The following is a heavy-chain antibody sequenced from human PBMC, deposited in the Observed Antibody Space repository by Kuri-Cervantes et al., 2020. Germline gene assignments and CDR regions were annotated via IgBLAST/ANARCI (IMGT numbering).Heavy chain of an antibody. CDR1: GYSFTSYW. D-gene: IGHD1-20*01. V-gene: IGHV5-51*01. Sequence: GGSLRLSCKGSGYSFTSYWIGWLRQMPGKGLEWMGIIYPGDSDTRYSPSFQGQVTISADKSISTAYLQWSSLKASDTAMYYCARHGITGTTGSYWFDPWGQGTLVTVSS. J-gene: IGHJ5*02. CDR2: IYPGDSDT. CDR3: ARHGITGTTGSYWFDP.